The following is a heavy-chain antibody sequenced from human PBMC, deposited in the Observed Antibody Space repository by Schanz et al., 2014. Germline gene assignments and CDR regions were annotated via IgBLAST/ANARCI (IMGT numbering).Heavy chain of an antibody. V-gene: IGHV3-33*08. CDR1: RFTVTNAW. CDR2: IWSDGTNE. J-gene: IGHJ6*03. Sequence: VQLVESGGGLVKPGGSLTLSCAASRFTVTNAWMSWVRQAPGKGLEWVAVIWSDGTNEYYADSVKGRFTISGDSSKYTVYLQMNSLRADDTAVYYCAKGPYYYYYMDVWGSGTTVTVSS. CDR3: AKGPYYYYYMDV.